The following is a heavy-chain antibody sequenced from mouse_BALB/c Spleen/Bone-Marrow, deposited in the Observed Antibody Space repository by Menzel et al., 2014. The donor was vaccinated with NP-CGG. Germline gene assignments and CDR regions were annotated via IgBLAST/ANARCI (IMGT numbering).Heavy chain of an antibody. J-gene: IGHJ2*01. CDR2: IYPGDSDT. CDR3: TRRTATLDY. Sequence: VQLQQSGTVLARPGASVKMSCKASGYSFTSYWIHWVKQRPGQVLEWIGAIYPGDSDTSFNQKFKDKAKLTAVTSASTAYMELSSLTNEDSAVCYCTRRTATLDYWGQGTTLTVSS. CDR1: GYSFTSYW. D-gene: IGHD1-2*01. V-gene: IGHV1-5*01.